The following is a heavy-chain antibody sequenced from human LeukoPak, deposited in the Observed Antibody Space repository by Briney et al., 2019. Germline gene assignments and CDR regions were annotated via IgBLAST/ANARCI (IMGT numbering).Heavy chain of an antibody. CDR1: GGSISSSSYY. CDR2: IYYSGST. V-gene: IGHV4-39*02. CDR3: ARDPTPILITMVRGVIAPPPGYFDY. Sequence: PSETLSLTCTVSGGSISSSSYYWGWIRQPPGKGLEWIGSIYYSGSTYYNPSLKSRVTISVDTSKNQFSLKLSSVTAADTAVYYCARDPTPILITMVRGVIAPPPGYFDYWGQGTLVTVSS. D-gene: IGHD3-10*01. J-gene: IGHJ4*02.